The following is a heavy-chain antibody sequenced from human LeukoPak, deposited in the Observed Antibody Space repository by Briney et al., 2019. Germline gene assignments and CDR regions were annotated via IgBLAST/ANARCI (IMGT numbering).Heavy chain of an antibody. CDR2: ISINGGST. V-gene: IGHV3-64*01. D-gene: IGHD5-18*01. CDR1: GFTFSSYA. CDR3: ARGDTAMVYGVGYYYMDV. J-gene: IGHJ6*03. Sequence: GSLRLSCAASGFTFSSYAMHWVRQAPGKGLEYVSAISINGGSTYYANSVKGRFTISRDNSKNTLYLQMGSLRAEDMAVYYCARGDTAMVYGVGYYYMDVWGKGTTVTVSS.